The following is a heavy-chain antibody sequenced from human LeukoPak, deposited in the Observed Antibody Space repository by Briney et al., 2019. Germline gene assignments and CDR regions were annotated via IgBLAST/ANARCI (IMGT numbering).Heavy chain of an antibody. CDR2: MNPNSGNT. Sequence: ASVKVSCKASGYTFTSYDINWVRQATGQGLEWMGWMNPNSGNTGYVQKFQGRVTMTRNTSISTAYMELSSLRSEDTAVYYCARDNSVEDTAWWFDPWGQGTLVTVSS. J-gene: IGHJ5*02. CDR1: GYTFTSYD. CDR3: ARDNSVEDTAWWFDP. V-gene: IGHV1-8*01. D-gene: IGHD4-23*01.